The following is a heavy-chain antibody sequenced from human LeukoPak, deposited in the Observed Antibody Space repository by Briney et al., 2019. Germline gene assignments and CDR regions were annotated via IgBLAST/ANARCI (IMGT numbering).Heavy chain of an antibody. CDR3: ASHPGEHCGGDCIDY. D-gene: IGHD2-21*02. CDR1: GFTFSDYY. Sequence: GGSLRLSCAASGFTFSDYYMSWIRQAPGKGLEWISYVGPSGSTIYYADSVRGRFTISRDNANNLLYLQMSSLRAEDTAVYYCASHPGEHCGGDCIDYWGRGTLVTVSS. J-gene: IGHJ4*02. V-gene: IGHV3-11*04. CDR2: VGPSGSTI.